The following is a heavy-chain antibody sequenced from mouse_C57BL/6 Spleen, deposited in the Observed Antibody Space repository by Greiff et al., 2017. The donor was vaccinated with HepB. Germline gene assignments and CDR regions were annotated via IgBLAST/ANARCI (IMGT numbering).Heavy chain of an antibody. V-gene: IGHV1-20*01. Sequence: EVQLQQSGPELVKPGDSVKISCKASGYSFTGYFMNWVMQSHGKSLEWIGRINPYNGDTFYNQKFKGKATLTVDKSSSTAHMELRSLTSEDSAVYYCARSPSAGYFDVWGTGTTVTVSS. CDR1: GYSFTGYF. CDR2: INPYNGDT. J-gene: IGHJ1*03. D-gene: IGHD3-1*01. CDR3: ARSPSAGYFDV.